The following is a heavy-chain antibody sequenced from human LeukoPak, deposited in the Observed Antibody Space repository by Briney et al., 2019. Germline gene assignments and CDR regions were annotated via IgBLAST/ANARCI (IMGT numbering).Heavy chain of an antibody. V-gene: IGHV4-39*07. Sequence: PSETLSLTCTVSGGSISTSSYYWGWVRQPPGRGLEWLGSIYSSGNTNYNPTLTSRVTISVDTSKNQFSLKLSSVTAADTAVYYCARLNWLYYFDYWGQGTLVTVSS. D-gene: IGHD1-20*01. CDR2: IYSSGNT. J-gene: IGHJ4*02. CDR1: GGSISTSSYY. CDR3: ARLNWLYYFDY.